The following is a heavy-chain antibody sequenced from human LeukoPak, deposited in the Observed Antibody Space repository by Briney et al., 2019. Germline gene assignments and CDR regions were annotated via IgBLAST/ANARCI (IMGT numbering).Heavy chain of an antibody. D-gene: IGHD2-21*02. V-gene: IGHV1-69*01. CDR2: LIPIFGTA. Sequence: ATVKVSCKASGGTFSSYAISWVRQAPGQGLEWMGGLIPIFGTANYAQKFQGRVTITADESTSTAYMELSSLRSEDTAVYYCARGGCGDCYPFKDDAFDIWGQGTMVTVSS. J-gene: IGHJ3*02. CDR3: ARGGCGDCYPFKDDAFDI. CDR1: GGTFSSYA.